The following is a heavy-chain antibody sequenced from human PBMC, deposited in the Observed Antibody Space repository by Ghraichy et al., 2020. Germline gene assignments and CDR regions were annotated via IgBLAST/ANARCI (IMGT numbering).Heavy chain of an antibody. J-gene: IGHJ4*02. CDR1: GVTFSSYG. CDR3: ARGVGSSSFDY. CDR2: IWYDGRNK. D-gene: IGHD1-26*01. Sequence: GGSLRLSCAASGVTFSSYGMHWVRQAPGKGLEWVAVIWYDGRNKYNADSVKGRFTISRDNSKNTLYLQMNSLRVEDTAVYYCARGVGSSSFDYWGQGALVTVSS. V-gene: IGHV3-33*01.